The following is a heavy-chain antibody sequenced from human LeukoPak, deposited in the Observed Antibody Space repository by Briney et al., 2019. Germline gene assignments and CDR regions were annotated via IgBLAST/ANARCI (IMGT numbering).Heavy chain of an antibody. D-gene: IGHD3/OR15-3a*01. V-gene: IGHV4-39*01. Sequence: SETLSLTCTVSGGSISNYYWGWIRQAPGKGVEWIGSIYYTGTTHYNPSLKSRVTISVDTSKNQFSLNLSSVTAADTAVYYCARQEIGLRSFDPWGQGTLVTVSS. J-gene: IGHJ5*02. CDR1: GGSISNYY. CDR2: IYYTGTT. CDR3: ARQEIGLRSFDP.